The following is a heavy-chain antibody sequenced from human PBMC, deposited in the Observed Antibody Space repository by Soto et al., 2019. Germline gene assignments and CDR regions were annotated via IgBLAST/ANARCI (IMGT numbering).Heavy chain of an antibody. D-gene: IGHD3-10*01. CDR2: INHSGST. V-gene: IGHV4-34*01. Sequence: SETLSLTCAVYGGSFSGYYWSWIRQPPGKGLEWIGEINHSGSTNYNPSLKSRVTISVDTSKNQFSLKLSSVTAADTAVYYCARGVGRGVIPTASWFDPWGQGTLVTVSS. CDR1: GGSFSGYY. J-gene: IGHJ5*02. CDR3: ARGVGRGVIPTASWFDP.